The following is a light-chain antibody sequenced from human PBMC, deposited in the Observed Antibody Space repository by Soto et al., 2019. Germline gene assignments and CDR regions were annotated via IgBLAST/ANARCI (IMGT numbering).Light chain of an antibody. CDR2: GAS. J-gene: IGKJ1*01. Sequence: EIVMTHSPATLSVSPVEVATLSCMAIESVIINLACYQQKPGQAPRLLIYGASTSATCIPARFSGMGSGTEFTLTISSLQSEDFAVYYRQQYNNWPQTFGQGT. V-gene: IGKV3-15*01. CDR1: ESVIIN. CDR3: QQYNNWPQT.